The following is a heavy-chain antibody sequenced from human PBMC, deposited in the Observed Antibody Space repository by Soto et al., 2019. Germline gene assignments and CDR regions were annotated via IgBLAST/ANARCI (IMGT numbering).Heavy chain of an antibody. Sequence: ILSCAASGFSFSHYWMHWVRQAPGKGLVWVSRIRPDGRTTTYADSVKGRFTISRDNAKSTLYPQMNSLTVEDGAVYYCADSWLPTSYWGPGTMVTVYS. V-gene: IGHV3-74*01. CDR3: ADSWLPTSY. CDR1: GFSFSHYW. J-gene: IGHJ4*02. CDR2: IRPDGRTT. D-gene: IGHD3-10*01.